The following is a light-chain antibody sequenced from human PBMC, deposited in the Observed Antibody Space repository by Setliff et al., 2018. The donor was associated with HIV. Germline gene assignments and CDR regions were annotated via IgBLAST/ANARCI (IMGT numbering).Light chain of an antibody. Sequence: QSVLTQPRSVSGSPGQSVTISCTGTSSVVGASNSVSWYQHHPGKAPKVIIYDVSDRPSGVPDRFSGSKSGNTASLTISGLQAEDEADYYCSSYAGSYTSLYVFGTGTKVTV. CDR1: SSVVGASNS. CDR3: SSYAGSYTSLYV. CDR2: DVS. V-gene: IGLV2-11*01. J-gene: IGLJ1*01.